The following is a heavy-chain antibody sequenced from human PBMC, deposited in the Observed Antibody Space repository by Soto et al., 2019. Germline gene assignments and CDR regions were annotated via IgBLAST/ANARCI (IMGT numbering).Heavy chain of an antibody. CDR1: GYSFANYY. Sequence: GESLKISCKGSGYSFANYYMHWVRQAPGQGLEWMGWINPNSGGTNYAQKFQGWVTMTRDTSISTAYMELSRLRSDDTAVYYCARMPYYYGSGSPTYYYYGMDVWGQGTTVTVSS. CDR3: ARMPYYYGSGSPTYYYYGMDV. J-gene: IGHJ6*02. D-gene: IGHD3-10*01. V-gene: IGHV1-2*04. CDR2: INPNSGGT.